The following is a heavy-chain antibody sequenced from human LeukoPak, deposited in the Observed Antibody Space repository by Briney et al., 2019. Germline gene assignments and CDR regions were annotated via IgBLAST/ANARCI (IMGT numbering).Heavy chain of an antibody. Sequence: GGSLRLSCAASGFTFSNYTLNWVRQAPGKGLEWVSSISSSSVYISYADSVKGRFTVSRDNAKNSLYLQMNSLRAEDTAVYYCARALFDILTGYYPFLDYWGQGTLVTVSS. CDR3: ARALFDILTGYYPFLDY. J-gene: IGHJ4*02. D-gene: IGHD3-9*01. CDR2: ISSSSVYI. V-gene: IGHV3-21*01. CDR1: GFTFSNYT.